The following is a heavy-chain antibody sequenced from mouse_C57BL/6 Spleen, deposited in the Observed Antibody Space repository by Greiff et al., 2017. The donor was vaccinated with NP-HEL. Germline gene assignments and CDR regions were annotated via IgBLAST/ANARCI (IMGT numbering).Heavy chain of an antibody. CDR2: INPNNGGT. D-gene: IGHD1-1*01. CDR1: GYTFTSYW. V-gene: IGHV1-53*01. CDR3: AREGDYYGSSYEFAY. Sequence: QVQLQQPGTELVKPGASVKLSCKASGYTFTSYWMHWVKQRPGQGLEWIGNINPNNGGTSYNQKFKGKATLTVNKSSSTAYMELRSLTSEDSAVYYCAREGDYYGSSYEFAYWGQGTLVTVSA. J-gene: IGHJ3*01.